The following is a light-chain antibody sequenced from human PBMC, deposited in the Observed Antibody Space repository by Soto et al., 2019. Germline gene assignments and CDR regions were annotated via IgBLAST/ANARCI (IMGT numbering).Light chain of an antibody. CDR2: GAS. V-gene: IGKV3-15*01. Sequence: ETVMTQSPATLSVSPGERASLSCRASEDINRNLAWYQQKSCQAPRLLIYGASTRATGIPARFSGSGSGTEFTLTISSLQSEDFAVYYCQQYNDWPRTFGQGTKVDI. J-gene: IGKJ1*01. CDR3: QQYNDWPRT. CDR1: EDINRN.